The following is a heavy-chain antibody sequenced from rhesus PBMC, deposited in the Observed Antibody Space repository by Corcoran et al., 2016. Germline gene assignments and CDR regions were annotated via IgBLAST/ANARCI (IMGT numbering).Heavy chain of an antibody. D-gene: IGHD5-24*01. Sequence: QVQLQESGPGLVKPSETLSLTCAVSGGSISDSYSWTWIRHLPGKGLEWIGNTYGNSASTYYNPSLKSRVTISKDTSKNHFVLKVSSVTAADTAIYYCATDSGYSSGYNRFDVWGAGVLVTVSS. CDR2: TYGNSAST. J-gene: IGHJ5-1*01. CDR3: ATDSGYSSGYNRFDV. V-gene: IGHV4S9*01. CDR1: GGSISDSYS.